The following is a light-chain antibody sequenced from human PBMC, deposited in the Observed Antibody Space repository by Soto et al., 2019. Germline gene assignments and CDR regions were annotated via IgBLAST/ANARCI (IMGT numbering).Light chain of an antibody. V-gene: IGLV2-14*01. J-gene: IGLJ2*01. CDR1: SSDVGGYNY. Sequence: QSALTQPASGSGSPGQSITISCTGTSSDVGGYNYVSWYQQHPGKAPKLMIYEVSNRPSGVSNRFSGSKSGNTASLTISGLQAEDEADYYCSSYTSSRTLVFGGGTKLTVL. CDR2: EVS. CDR3: SSYTSSRTLV.